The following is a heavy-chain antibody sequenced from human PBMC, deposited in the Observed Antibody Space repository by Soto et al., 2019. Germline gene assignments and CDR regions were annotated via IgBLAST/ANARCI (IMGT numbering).Heavy chain of an antibody. D-gene: IGHD3-10*01. CDR2: IIPILGIA. J-gene: IGHJ6*03. Sequence: QVQLVQSGAEVKKPGSSVKVSCKASGGTFSSYTISWVRQAPGQGLEWMGRIIPILGIANYAQKFQGRVTIAADKSTSTAYMELSRLRSEDTTVYYCAMVRGVINYYCYYMDVWGKGTTVT. V-gene: IGHV1-69*02. CDR3: AMVRGVINYYCYYMDV. CDR1: GGTFSSYT.